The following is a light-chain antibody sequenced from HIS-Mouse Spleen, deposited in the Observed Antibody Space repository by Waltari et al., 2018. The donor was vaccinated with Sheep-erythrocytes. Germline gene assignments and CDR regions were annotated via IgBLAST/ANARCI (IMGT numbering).Light chain of an antibody. J-gene: IGKJ1*01. V-gene: IGKV1-12*01. CDR1: QGISSW. Sequence: DIQMTQSPSSVSASVGARVTINCRASQGISSWLGWYQQKPGNAPKLLVYAASSLQSGVPSRFSGSGSGTDCTLTISSLQPEDFATYYCQQANSFPPTFGQGTKVEIK. CDR3: QQANSFPPT. CDR2: AAS.